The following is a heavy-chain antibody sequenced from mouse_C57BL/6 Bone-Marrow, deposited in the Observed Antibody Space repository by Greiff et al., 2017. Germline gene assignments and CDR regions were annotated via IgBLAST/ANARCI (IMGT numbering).Heavy chain of an antibody. CDR3: ARPPYGSSFFDY. V-gene: IGHV1-64*01. CDR1: GYTFTSYW. J-gene: IGHJ2*01. D-gene: IGHD1-1*01. Sequence: QVQLQQPGAELVKPGASVKVSCKASGYTFTSYWMHWVKQRPGQGLEWIGMIHPNSGSTNYNEKFKSKATLTVDKSSSTAYMQLSSLTSEDSAVYYCARPPYGSSFFDYWGQGTTLTVSA. CDR2: IHPNSGST.